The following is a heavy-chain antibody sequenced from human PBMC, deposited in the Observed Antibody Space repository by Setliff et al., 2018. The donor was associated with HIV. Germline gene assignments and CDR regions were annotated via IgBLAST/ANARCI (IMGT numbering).Heavy chain of an antibody. CDR1: GFTFSSYA. Sequence: LRLSCTASGFTFSSYAMTWVRQAPGKGLGWVSAISGSGGSTYYADSVKGRFTISRDNSINILYLHMNSLIAEDTAVYYCAKGVKWLDPWGQGTLVTVSS. D-gene: IGHD3-16*01. CDR3: AKGVKWLDP. CDR2: ISGSGGST. J-gene: IGHJ5*02. V-gene: IGHV3-23*01.